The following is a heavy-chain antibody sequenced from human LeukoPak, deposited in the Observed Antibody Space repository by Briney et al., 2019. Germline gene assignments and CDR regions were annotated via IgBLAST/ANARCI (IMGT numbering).Heavy chain of an antibody. D-gene: IGHD1-26*01. J-gene: IGHJ4*02. V-gene: IGHV4-30-4*07. CDR3: VRGVGGEYFYFDR. CDR1: GDSISSDGHS. CDR2: IYHSGAA. Sequence: SETLSLTCGVSGDSISSDGHSWSWIRQPPGKGLEWVGYIYHSGAAYHNPSLKSRLALSVDTSNNQFSLRLRSVTAADTAFYYCVRGVGGEYFYFDRWGQGALVTVS.